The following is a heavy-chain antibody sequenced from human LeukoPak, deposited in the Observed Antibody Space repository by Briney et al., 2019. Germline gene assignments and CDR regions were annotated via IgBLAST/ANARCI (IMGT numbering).Heavy chain of an antibody. V-gene: IGHV4-59*08. Sequence: SETLSLTCTVSGGSISSYYWSWIRQPPGKGLEWIGYIYYSGSTNYNPSLKSRVTISVDRSKNQFSLKLSSVTAADTAVYYCARHLGGEREQLVLGGRFDPWGQGTLVTVSS. CDR2: IYYSGST. J-gene: IGHJ5*02. CDR1: GGSISSYY. CDR3: ARHLGGEREQLVLGGRFDP. D-gene: IGHD6-6*01.